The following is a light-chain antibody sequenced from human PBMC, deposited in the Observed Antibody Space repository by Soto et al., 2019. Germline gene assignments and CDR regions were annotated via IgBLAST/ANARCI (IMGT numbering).Light chain of an antibody. CDR3: QKYNRAPWT. V-gene: IGKV1-27*01. CDR2: AAS. CDR1: QGINNY. Sequence: DIQMTQSPSSLSASVGDRVTITCRASQGINNYLAWYQQKPGKVPKLLIYAASTLQSGVPSRFSGSISGTDFALTISSLQPEDVATPSCQKYNRAPWTFGQGTKVDIK. J-gene: IGKJ1*01.